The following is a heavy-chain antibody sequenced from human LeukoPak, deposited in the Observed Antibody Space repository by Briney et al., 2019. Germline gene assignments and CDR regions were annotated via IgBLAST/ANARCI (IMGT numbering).Heavy chain of an antibody. J-gene: IGHJ4*02. CDR3: AKLSTYYDFWSGYYVDY. CDR2: IWYDGSNK. Sequence: GGSLRLSCAASGFTFSSYGMHWVRQAPGKGLEWVAVIWYDGSNKYYADSVKGRFTISRDNSKNTLYLQMNSLRAEDTAVYYCAKLSTYYDFWSGYYVDYWGQGTLVTVSS. D-gene: IGHD3-3*01. CDR1: GFTFSSYG. V-gene: IGHV3-30*02.